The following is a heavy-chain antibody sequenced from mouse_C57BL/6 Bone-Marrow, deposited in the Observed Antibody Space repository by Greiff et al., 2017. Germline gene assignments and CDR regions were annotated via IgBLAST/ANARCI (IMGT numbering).Heavy chain of an antibody. CDR2: ISSGGSYT. Sequence: EVQVVESGGDLVKPGGSLKLSCAASGFTFSSYGMSWVRQTPDKRLEWVATISSGGSYTYYPDSVKGRFTISRDNDKNTLYLQMSSLKSEDTAMYYCARHRDYWGQGTTLTVSS. CDR3: ARHRDY. J-gene: IGHJ2*01. CDR1: GFTFSSYG. V-gene: IGHV5-6*01.